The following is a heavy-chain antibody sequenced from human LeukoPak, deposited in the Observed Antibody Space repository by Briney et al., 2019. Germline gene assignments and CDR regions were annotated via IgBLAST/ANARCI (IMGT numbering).Heavy chain of an antibody. D-gene: IGHD6-19*01. CDR2: IRQGGGAK. CDR1: GFIFNDFW. Sequence: GGSLRLSCTASGFIFNDFWMSWVRQAPGEGLEWVANIRQGGGAKNYVDSVKGRFTISRDNAKKSLYLQMNSLRAEDTAVYYCARDFRQWLVDYYFDYWGQGTLVTVSS. CDR3: ARDFRQWLVDYYFDY. V-gene: IGHV3-7*01. J-gene: IGHJ4*02.